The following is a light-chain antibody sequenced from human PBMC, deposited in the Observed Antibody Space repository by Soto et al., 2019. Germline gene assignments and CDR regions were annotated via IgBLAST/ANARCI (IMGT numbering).Light chain of an antibody. CDR2: DVS. Sequence: QAVLTQPASVSGSPGQSITISCTGTSSDVGSYNLVSWYQQHPGKAPKLMIYDVSRRPSGVSNRFSGSKSGNTASLTISGLQAEDEADYYCCSYGGSSNVVFGGGTKLTVL. J-gene: IGLJ2*01. CDR3: CSYGGSSNVV. CDR1: SSDVGSYNL. V-gene: IGLV2-23*02.